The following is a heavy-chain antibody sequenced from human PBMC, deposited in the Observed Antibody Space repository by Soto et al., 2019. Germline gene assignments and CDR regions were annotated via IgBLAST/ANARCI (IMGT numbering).Heavy chain of an antibody. CDR1: GYTFTSYA. V-gene: IGHV1-3*05. CDR2: INAGNGNT. J-gene: IGHJ5*02. Sequence: QVQLVQSGAEEKKPGASVKVSCKASGYTFTSYAMHWVRQAPGQRLEWMGWINAGNGNTKYSQKFQGRVTITRDTSACKAYMELSSLRSEDTAVYYCAGDRWGSTGWCDPWGQGTLVTVSS. CDR3: AGDRWGSTGWCDP. D-gene: IGHD3-16*01.